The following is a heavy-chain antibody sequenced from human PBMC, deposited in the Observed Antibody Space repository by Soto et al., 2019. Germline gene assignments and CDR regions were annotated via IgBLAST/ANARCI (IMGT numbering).Heavy chain of an antibody. D-gene: IGHD6-13*01. V-gene: IGHV3-33*01. CDR1: GFTFSSYG. Sequence: GGSLRLSCAASGFTFSSYGMHWVRQAPGKGLEWVAVIWYDGSNKYYADSVKGRFTISRDNSKNTLYLQMNSLRAEDTAVYYCARELSIAEAGNQPRYYYYGMDVWGQGTTVTVSS. J-gene: IGHJ6*02. CDR3: ARELSIAEAGNQPRYYYYGMDV. CDR2: IWYDGSNK.